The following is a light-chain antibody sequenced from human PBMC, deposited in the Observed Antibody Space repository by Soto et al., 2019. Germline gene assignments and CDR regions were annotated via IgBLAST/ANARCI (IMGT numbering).Light chain of an antibody. V-gene: IGKV3-15*01. CDR1: QSFSSN. Sequence: EIVMTQSPATLSVSPGERATLSCRASQSFSSNLAWYQQKPGQAPRLLIYGASTRATGIPARFSGSGSGTEFTLTISSLQSEDFAVYYCQQYNNRPLFGPGTKVDIK. CDR3: QQYNNRPL. J-gene: IGKJ3*01. CDR2: GAS.